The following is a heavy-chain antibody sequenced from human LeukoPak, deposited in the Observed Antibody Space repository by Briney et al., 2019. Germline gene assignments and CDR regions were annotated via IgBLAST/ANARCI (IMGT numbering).Heavy chain of an antibody. J-gene: IGHJ3*02. CDR1: GFTFSSYW. D-gene: IGHD4-17*01. CDR2: IKQDGSQK. CDR3: ARDPTVTNFHDAFDI. Sequence: PGGSLRLSCGASGFTFSSYWMSWVRQAPGKGLEWVATIKQDGSQKEYVDSVKGRFTISRDNAKNSLYLQMNSLRAEDTAVYYCARDPTVTNFHDAFDIWGQGTMVTVSS. V-gene: IGHV3-7*05.